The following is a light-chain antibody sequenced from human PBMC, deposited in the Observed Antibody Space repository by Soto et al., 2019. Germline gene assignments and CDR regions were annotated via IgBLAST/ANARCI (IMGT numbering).Light chain of an antibody. J-gene: IGKJ5*01. CDR1: QSIHTS. CDR3: KQYNNWPFS. CDR2: DST. V-gene: IGKV3D-15*01. Sequence: TQSPATLSLSPGERATLSCRASQSIHTSLAWYQQKPGQPPRLVVYDSTLRANGVPARFSGTGSETDFTLPISGLQSEDSAVYFCKQYNNWPFSFGQGTRLEIK.